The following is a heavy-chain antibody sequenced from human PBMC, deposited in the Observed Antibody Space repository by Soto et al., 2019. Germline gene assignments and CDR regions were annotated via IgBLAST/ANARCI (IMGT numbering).Heavy chain of an antibody. CDR1: GGTFSRYA. Sequence: QVQLVQSGAEVKKPGSSVKVSCKASGGTFSRYAISWVRQVPGQGLEWMGGITPMFGTANYAQKFQGRDTITADESTSTVHMELRRLRAEDTAVYYCAQTLGSAVAGPGRFDLWGRGTLVIVSS. CDR2: ITPMFGTA. CDR3: AQTLGSAVAGPGRFDL. J-gene: IGHJ2*01. D-gene: IGHD6-19*01. V-gene: IGHV1-69*12.